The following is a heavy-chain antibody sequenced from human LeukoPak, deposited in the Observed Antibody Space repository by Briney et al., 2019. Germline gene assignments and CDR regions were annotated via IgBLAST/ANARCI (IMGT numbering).Heavy chain of an antibody. Sequence: SVKVSCKASGGTFSSYAISWVRQAPGQGLEWMGRIIPILGIANYAQKFQGRVTITADKSTSTAYMELSSLRSEDTAVYYCASSGYSSGWCRDYWGQGTLVTVSS. V-gene: IGHV1-69*04. D-gene: IGHD6-19*01. CDR2: IIPILGIA. J-gene: IGHJ4*02. CDR3: ASSGYSSGWCRDY. CDR1: GGTFSSYA.